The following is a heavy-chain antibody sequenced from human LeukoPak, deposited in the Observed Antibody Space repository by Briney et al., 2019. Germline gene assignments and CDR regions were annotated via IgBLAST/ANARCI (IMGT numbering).Heavy chain of an antibody. CDR2: ISAYNGNT. CDR3: ARDSTYYYDSSGYYYGGDY. V-gene: IGHV1-18*01. CDR1: GYTFTSYG. J-gene: IGHJ4*02. D-gene: IGHD3-22*01. Sequence: GASVKVSCRASGYTFTSYGISWVRRAPGQGLEWMGWISAYNGNTNYAQKLRGRVPMTTDPSPSTAYMELRSLRSDDTAVYYCARDSTYYYDSSGYYYGGDYWGQGTLVTVSS.